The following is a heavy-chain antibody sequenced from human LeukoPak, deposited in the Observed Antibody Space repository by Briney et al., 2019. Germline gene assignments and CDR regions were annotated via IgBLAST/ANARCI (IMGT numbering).Heavy chain of an antibody. CDR3: ARHLTTVTTGFDY. D-gene: IGHD4-17*01. V-gene: IGHV4-38-2*01. J-gene: IGHJ4*02. Sequence: PSETLSLTCAVSGYSISSGYYWGWIRQPPGKGLEWIGSIYHSGSTYYNPSLKSRVTISVDTSKNQFFLKLSSVTAADTAVYYCARHLTTVTTGFDYWGQGTLVTVSS. CDR2: IYHSGST. CDR1: GYSISSGYY.